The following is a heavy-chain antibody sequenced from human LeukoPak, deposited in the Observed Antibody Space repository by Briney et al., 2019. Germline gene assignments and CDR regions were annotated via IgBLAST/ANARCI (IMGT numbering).Heavy chain of an antibody. D-gene: IGHD3-9*01. J-gene: IGHJ4*02. V-gene: IGHV1-18*01. CDR3: ARSLDSSAQLRYFDWLETEKYSFDY. CDR1: GYTFTSYG. CDR2: ISAHNGNT. Sequence: GPSVKVSCNASGYTFTSYGISWVRHDPGQGLEWMVWISAHNGNTNYAQKLQGRVTMTTDTSTSTAYMELRSLRSDDTAVYYCARSLDSSAQLRYFDWLETEKYSFDYWGQGTLVTVSS.